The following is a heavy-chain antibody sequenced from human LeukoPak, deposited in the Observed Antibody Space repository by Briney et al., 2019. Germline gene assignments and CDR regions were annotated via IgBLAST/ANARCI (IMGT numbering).Heavy chain of an antibody. CDR1: GGSISSSSYY. J-gene: IGHJ3*02. CDR2: IYESGST. D-gene: IGHD2-15*01. V-gene: IGHV4-39*01. CDR3: ARRPGYCSGGSCYYGGAFDI. Sequence: SETLSLTCTVSGGSISSSSYYWGWIRHPPGKGLDGIGSIYESGSTYYNPSLKSRVTISVDTSKNQFSLKLSSVTAADTAVYYCARRPGYCSGGSCYYGGAFDIWGQGTMVTVSS.